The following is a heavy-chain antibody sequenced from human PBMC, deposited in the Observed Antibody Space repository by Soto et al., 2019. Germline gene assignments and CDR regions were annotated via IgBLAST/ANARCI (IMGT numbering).Heavy chain of an antibody. D-gene: IGHD5-18*01. CDR3: AGGDRGYTLRHV. Sequence: QVQLQQWGAGLLKPSETLSLTCAVYGGSFSGYYWSWIRQPPGKGLEWIGEINHSGSTNDNPSLNSGETTSVDTSKNQFSLTLSSVTAADTAVYYCAGGDRGYTLRHVWGQGTTVTVSS. CDR1: GGSFSGYY. J-gene: IGHJ6*02. V-gene: IGHV4-34*01. CDR2: INHSGST.